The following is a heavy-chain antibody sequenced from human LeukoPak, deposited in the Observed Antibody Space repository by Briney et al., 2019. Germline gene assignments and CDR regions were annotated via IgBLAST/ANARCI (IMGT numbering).Heavy chain of an antibody. CDR1: GFTFSSYG. D-gene: IGHD2-15*01. V-gene: IGHV3-7*01. CDR3: ARDRIVAGYYYYYYMDV. J-gene: IGHJ6*03. Sequence: GGSLRLSCAASGFTFSSYGMHWVRQAPGKGLEWVANIKQDGSEKYYVDSVKGRFTISRDNAKNSLYLQVNSLRAEDTAVYYCARDRIVAGYYYYYYMDVWGKGTTVTVSS. CDR2: IKQDGSEK.